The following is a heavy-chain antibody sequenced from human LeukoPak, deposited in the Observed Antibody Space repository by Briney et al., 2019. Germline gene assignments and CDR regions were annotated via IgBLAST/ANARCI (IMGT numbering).Heavy chain of an antibody. J-gene: IGHJ3*02. CDR3: ARAVDAFDI. CDR2: INTNSGGT. CDR1: GYTFTGYY. V-gene: IGHV1-2*02. Sequence: ASVKVSYKSSGYTFTGYYMHWVRQAPGQGLEWMGWINTNSGGTNYAQKFQGRVTMTRDTSISTAYMGLSRLRSYDTAVYYCARAVDAFDIWGQGTMVTVSS.